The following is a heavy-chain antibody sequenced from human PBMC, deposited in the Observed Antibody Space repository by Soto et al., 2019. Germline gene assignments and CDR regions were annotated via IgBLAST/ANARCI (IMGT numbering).Heavy chain of an antibody. D-gene: IGHD6-25*01. CDR3: AKDSDPVSTSSGDV. CDR2: ISYDGSHQ. Sequence: QVQLVESGGGVVQPGRSLRLSCAASGFTFSNYGMHWVRQTPGKGLEWVAVISYDGSHQFYTDSVKGRFTISRDNSKNTLYLQMNSLKTEDTAMYYCAKDSDPVSTSSGDVWGQGTTVTVSS. CDR1: GFTFSNYG. V-gene: IGHV3-30*18. J-gene: IGHJ6*02.